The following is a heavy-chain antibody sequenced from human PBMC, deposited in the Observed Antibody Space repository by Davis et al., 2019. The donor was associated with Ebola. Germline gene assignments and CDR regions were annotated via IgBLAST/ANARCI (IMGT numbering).Heavy chain of an antibody. CDR1: GGSFSGYY. CDR2: INHSGST. J-gene: IGHJ4*02. Sequence: GSLRLSCAVYGGSFSGYYWSWIRQPPGKGLEWIGEINHSGSTNYNPSLKSRVTISVDTSKNQFSLKLSSVTAADTAVYYCARMQVDTAMVPNPNFDYWGQGTLVTVSS. D-gene: IGHD5-18*01. CDR3: ARMQVDTAMVPNPNFDY. V-gene: IGHV4-34*01.